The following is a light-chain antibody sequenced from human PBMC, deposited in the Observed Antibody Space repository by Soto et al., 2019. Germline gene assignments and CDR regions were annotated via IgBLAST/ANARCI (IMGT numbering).Light chain of an antibody. J-gene: IGLJ2*01. CDR2: QDR. CDR1: KLGHKY. Sequence: YELTQPPSVSVSPGQTAIITCSGDKLGHKYAFWYQQKPGQSPVVTIYQDRKRPSGIPERFSGSNSGNTATLTISGTQAMDEADYYCQAWDSTTVVFGGGTKLTVL. V-gene: IGLV3-1*01. CDR3: QAWDSTTVV.